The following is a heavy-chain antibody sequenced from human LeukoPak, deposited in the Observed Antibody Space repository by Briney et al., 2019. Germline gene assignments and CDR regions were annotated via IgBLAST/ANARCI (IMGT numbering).Heavy chain of an antibody. CDR2: ISSSSSYI. CDR1: GFTFSSYS. D-gene: IGHD6-13*01. V-gene: IGHV3-21*01. CDR3: ARDGSWKFMDV. J-gene: IGHJ6*03. Sequence: GGSLRLSCAAPGFTFSSYSMNWVRQAPGKGLEWVSSISSSSSYIYYADSVKGRFTISRDNAKNSLYLQMNSLRAEDTAVYYCARDGSWKFMDVWGKGTTVTVSS.